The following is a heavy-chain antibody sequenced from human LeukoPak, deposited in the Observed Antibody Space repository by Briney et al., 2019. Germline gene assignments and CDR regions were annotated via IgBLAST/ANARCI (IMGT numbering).Heavy chain of an antibody. CDR1: GLTFSSYD. CDR3: IPPAAGLRRTISTEYFQH. V-gene: IGHV3-48*03. Sequence: GGSLRLSCAAAGLTFSSYDMYWVRQAPGKGLEWAAYISSSGETIYYAASVKGRFTISRDNANKSLYLRMNSLRVEDTAIYYCIPPAAGLRRTISTEYFQHWGQGALVTVSS. CDR2: ISSSGETI. J-gene: IGHJ1*01. D-gene: IGHD2-2*01.